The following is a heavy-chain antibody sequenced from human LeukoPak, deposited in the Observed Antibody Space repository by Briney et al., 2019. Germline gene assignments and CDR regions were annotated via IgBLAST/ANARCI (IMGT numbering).Heavy chain of an antibody. J-gene: IGHJ5*02. D-gene: IGHD5-12*01. CDR3: ARDLSSGYDLGYFDP. CDR1: GYTFTSNY. Sequence: ASVKVSCKAFGYTFTSNYMHWVRQAPGQGPEWMGVISPSGGSTTYAQKFQGRVTLTRDMSTSTAYMELSRLRSDDRAVYYCARDLSSGYDLGYFDPWGQGTLVTVSS. CDR2: ISPSGGST. V-gene: IGHV1-46*01.